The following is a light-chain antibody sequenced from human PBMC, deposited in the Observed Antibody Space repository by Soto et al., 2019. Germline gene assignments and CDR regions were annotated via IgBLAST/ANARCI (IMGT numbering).Light chain of an antibody. Sequence: QLVLTQSPSASASLGASVKLTCTLSSGHSNYAIAWHQQQPEKGPRYLMKLNSDGSHSKGDGIPDRFSGSSSGAERYLTISSLQSEYETEYYGQTWGTGIQVFGGGTKLTVL. CDR2: LNSDGSH. CDR3: QTWGTGIQV. J-gene: IGLJ3*02. V-gene: IGLV4-69*01. CDR1: SGHSNYA.